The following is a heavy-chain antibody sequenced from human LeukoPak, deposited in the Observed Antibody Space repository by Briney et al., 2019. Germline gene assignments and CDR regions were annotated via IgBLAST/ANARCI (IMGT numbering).Heavy chain of an antibody. D-gene: IGHD2/OR15-2a*01. J-gene: IGHJ4*02. Sequence: SETLSLTCTVSGGSISSYYWSWIRQPPGKGREWIGYIYYSGSTNYNPSLKSRVTISVDTSKNQFSLKLSSVTAADTAVYYCARHQYGPYFDYWGQGTLVTVSS. CDR2: IYYSGST. V-gene: IGHV4-59*08. CDR3: ARHQYGPYFDY. CDR1: GGSISSYY.